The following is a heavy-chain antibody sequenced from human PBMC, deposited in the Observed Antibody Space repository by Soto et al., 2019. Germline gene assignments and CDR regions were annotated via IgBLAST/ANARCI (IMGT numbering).Heavy chain of an antibody. V-gene: IGHV1-24*01. J-gene: IGHJ4*02. CDR2: FDPEDGET. CDR3: ATDILYYYGSGIQK. CDR1: GYTLTELS. D-gene: IGHD3-10*01. Sequence: ASVKVSCKVSGYTLTELSMHWVRQAPGKGLEWMGGFDPEDGETIYAQKFQGRVTMTEDTSTDTAYMELSSLRSEDTAVYYCATDILYYYGSGIQKWGQGTLVTVSS.